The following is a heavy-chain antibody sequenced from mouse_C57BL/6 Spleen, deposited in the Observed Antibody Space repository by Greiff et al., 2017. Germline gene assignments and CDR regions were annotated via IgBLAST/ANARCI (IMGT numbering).Heavy chain of an antibody. CDR2: INPNNGGT. CDR3: ARERDYYGSSHWFAY. D-gene: IGHD1-1*01. J-gene: IGHJ3*01. V-gene: IGHV1-22*01. Sequence: SGPELVKPGASVKMSCKASGYTFTDYNMHWVKQSHGKSLEWIGYINPNNGGTSYNQKFKGKATLTVNKSSSTAYMELRSLTSEDAAVYYCARERDYYGSSHWFAYWGQGTLVTVSA. CDR1: GYTFTDYN.